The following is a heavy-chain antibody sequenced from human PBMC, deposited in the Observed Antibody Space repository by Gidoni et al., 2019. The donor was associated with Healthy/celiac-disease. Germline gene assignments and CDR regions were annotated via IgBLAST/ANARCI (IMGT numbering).Heavy chain of an antibody. Sequence: QVQLVESGGGVVQPGRSLRLSCAASGFTFSSYGMHWVRQAPGKGLEWVAVISYDGSNKYYADSVKGRFTISRDNSKNTLYLQMNSLRAEDTAVYYCAKDRTVATILWYMDVWGKGTTVTVSS. V-gene: IGHV3-30*18. CDR3: AKDRTVATILWYMDV. J-gene: IGHJ6*03. CDR2: ISYDGSNK. CDR1: GFTFSSYG. D-gene: IGHD5-12*01.